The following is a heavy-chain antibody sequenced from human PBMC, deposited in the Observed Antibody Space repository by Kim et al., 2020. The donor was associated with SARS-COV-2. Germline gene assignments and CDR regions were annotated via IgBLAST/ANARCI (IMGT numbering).Heavy chain of an antibody. CDR2: GNT. Sequence: GNTNYAQKLQGRVTMTTDTSTSTAYMELRSLRSDDTAVYYCARDHHSIDYWGQGTLVTVSS. D-gene: IGHD6-13*01. J-gene: IGHJ4*02. CDR3: ARDHHSIDY. V-gene: IGHV1-18*01.